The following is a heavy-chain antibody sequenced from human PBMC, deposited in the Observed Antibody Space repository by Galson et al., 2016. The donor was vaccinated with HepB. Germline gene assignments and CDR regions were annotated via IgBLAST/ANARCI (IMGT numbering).Heavy chain of an antibody. J-gene: IGHJ4*02. CDR2: INWNSGSV. D-gene: IGHD3-3*01. CDR3: ARESTIFGVATLGDYFDY. CDR1: GFTFGDHA. Sequence: SLRLSCAGSGFTFGDHAMHWVRQAPGKGLEWVSGINWNSGSVGYADSVKGRFTVSRDNAKNSLFLEMNSLRTEDTAWYYCARESTIFGVATLGDYFDYWGQGTLVTVSS. V-gene: IGHV3-9*01.